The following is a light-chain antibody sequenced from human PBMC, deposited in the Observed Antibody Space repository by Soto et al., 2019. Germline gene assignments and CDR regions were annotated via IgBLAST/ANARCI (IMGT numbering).Light chain of an antibody. V-gene: IGKV1-27*01. CDR3: QKYNSAPHA. J-gene: IGKJ4*01. CDR1: QGISNY. CDR2: AAS. Sequence: DIPMTQSPSSLSASVGDRVTITCRASQGISNYLAWYQQKPGKVPKLLIYAASTLQSGVPSRFSGSGSATDFTLTISSLLPEEVATYYCQKYNSAPHAFGGGTKGEIK.